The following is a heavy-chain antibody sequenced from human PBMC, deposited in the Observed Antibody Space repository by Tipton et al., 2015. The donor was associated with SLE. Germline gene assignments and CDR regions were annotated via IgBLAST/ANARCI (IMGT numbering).Heavy chain of an antibody. CDR2: IYYSGAA. Sequence: LRLSCAVYGESFNGHYWSWIRLPPGKGLEWIGYIYYSGAANYSPSLKSRVTISLDTSKKQFSLKLSSVTAADSAVYYCARVYNDFWSGSYYYMDVWGKGTTVTVSS. CDR1: GESFNGHY. D-gene: IGHD3-3*01. CDR3: ARVYNDFWSGSYYYMDV. J-gene: IGHJ6*03. V-gene: IGHV4-59*11.